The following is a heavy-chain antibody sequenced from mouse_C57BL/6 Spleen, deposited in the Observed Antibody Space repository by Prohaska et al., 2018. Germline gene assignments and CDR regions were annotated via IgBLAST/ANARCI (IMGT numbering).Heavy chain of an antibody. CDR3: ARSGDYSRFDY. V-gene: IGHV1-81*01. Sequence: QVQLHQSGAELVRPGASVKLSCTASVYSFTSYGICWVKQRTGQGLEWIGEIYPSSGNTYYNEKFKGNATLTADKSSSTAYMERRRLTSEDSAVYFCARSGDYSRFDYWGQGTTLTVSS. J-gene: IGHJ2*01. CDR2: IYPSSGNT. D-gene: IGHD2-12*01. CDR1: VYSFTSYG.